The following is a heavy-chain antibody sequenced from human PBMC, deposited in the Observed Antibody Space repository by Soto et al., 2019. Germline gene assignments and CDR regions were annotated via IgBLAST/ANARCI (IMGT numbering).Heavy chain of an antibody. CDR3: AHKLQYLDPMDV. CDR1: GGTFSSYA. J-gene: IGHJ6*02. D-gene: IGHD3-9*01. Sequence: SVKVSCKASGGTFSSYAISWVRQAPGQGLEWMGGIIPIFGTANYAQKFQGRVTITADESTSTAYMELSSLRSEDTATYYCAHKLQYLDPMDVWGQGTTVTVSS. CDR2: IIPIFGTA. V-gene: IGHV1-69*13.